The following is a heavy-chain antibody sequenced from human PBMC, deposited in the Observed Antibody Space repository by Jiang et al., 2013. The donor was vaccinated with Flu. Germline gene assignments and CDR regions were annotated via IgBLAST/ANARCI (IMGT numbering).Heavy chain of an antibody. D-gene: IGHD5-24*01. CDR1: GGTFSSYA. J-gene: IGHJ4*02. CDR2: IIPILGIA. CDR3: ARDQGEMATIGR. V-gene: IGHV1-69*04. Sequence: GGTFSSYAISWVRQAPGQGLEWMGRIIPILGIANYAQKFQGRVTITADKSTSTAYMELSSLRSEDTAVYYCARDQGEMATIGRWGQGTLVTVSS.